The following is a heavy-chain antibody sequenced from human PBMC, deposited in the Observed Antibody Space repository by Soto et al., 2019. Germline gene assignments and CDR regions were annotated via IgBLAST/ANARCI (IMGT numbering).Heavy chain of an antibody. V-gene: IGHV4-59*01. J-gene: IGHJ3*02. CDR3: ARGNYDSSGYYYLDAFDI. D-gene: IGHD3-22*01. CDR1: GGSISSYY. CDR2: IYYSGST. Sequence: QVQLQESGPGLVKPSETLSLTCTVSGGSISSYYWSWIRQPPGKGLEWIGYIYYSGSTNYNPSLKSRVTISVDTSKNQFFLKLSSVTAADTAVYYCARGNYDSSGYYYLDAFDIWGQGTMVTVSS.